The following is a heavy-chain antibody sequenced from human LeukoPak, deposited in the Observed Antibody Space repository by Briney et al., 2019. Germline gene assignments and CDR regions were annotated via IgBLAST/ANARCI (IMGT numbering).Heavy chain of an antibody. V-gene: IGHV3-33*01. CDR3: TFEIGRSQGAFDI. J-gene: IGHJ3*02. CDR1: GFTFGKYA. CDR2: IWNDGSDE. D-gene: IGHD1-26*01. Sequence: GGSLRLSCAASGFTFGKYAMHWVRQTPGKGLEWVAAIWNDGSDENYADSVKGRFTISSDNSKSTLYLQMNSLRAEDTAVYYCTFEIGRSQGAFDIWGQGTMITVSS.